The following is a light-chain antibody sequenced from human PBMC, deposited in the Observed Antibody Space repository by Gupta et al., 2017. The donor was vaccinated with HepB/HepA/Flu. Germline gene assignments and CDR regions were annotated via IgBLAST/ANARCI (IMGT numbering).Light chain of an antibody. CDR2: EVS. J-gene: IGLJ3*02. CDR1: SYVFVTYNL. CDR3: CSYAGDTIFAGV. Sequence: QSALPQPASASASPGQSLPIPGTGTSYVFVTYNLVSWYQQNPGEVPRLVIYEVSKRPSGVANRFSGFKSAYTASLTITGLQAEDEADYYCCSYAGDTIFAGVFGGGTKLTVL. V-gene: IGLV2-23*02.